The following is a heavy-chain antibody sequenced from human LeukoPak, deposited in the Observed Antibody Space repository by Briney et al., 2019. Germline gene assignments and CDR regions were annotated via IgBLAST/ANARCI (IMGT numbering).Heavy chain of an antibody. D-gene: IGHD3-16*01. V-gene: IGHV1-2*06. Sequence: GASVKVSCKASGYTFTGYYIHWVRQAPGQGLEWMGRINPNSGGTDYAQKFQGRVTMTRDTPISTAYMELSSLRSEDTAVYYCARGSAIWGSYFDYWGQGTLVTVSS. CDR1: GYTFTGYY. CDR3: ARGSAIWGSYFDY. J-gene: IGHJ4*02. CDR2: INPNSGGT.